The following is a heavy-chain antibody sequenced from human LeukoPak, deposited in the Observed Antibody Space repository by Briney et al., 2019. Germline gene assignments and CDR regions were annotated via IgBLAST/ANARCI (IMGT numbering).Heavy chain of an antibody. CDR1: GITFRNYW. V-gene: IGHV3-74*01. Sequence: GGSLTLSCAASGITFRNYWMNWGRPAPREGLVLVSRVLTAGDSPPYADSVKSRFPVSGDNAKSPLFLPMRSVRVEDAAVYYCARGTGYSFFAYWGQGSLVTVAS. J-gene: IGHJ4*02. D-gene: IGHD3/OR15-3a*01. CDR3: ARGTGYSFFAY. CDR2: VLTAGDSP.